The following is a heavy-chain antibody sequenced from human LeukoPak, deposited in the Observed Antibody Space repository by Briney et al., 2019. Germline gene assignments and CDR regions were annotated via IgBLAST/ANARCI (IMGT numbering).Heavy chain of an antibody. D-gene: IGHD6-13*01. Sequence: GGSLRLXCAASGFTFSDSAVQWVRQASGKGLEWVGRIRGTANTYATAYAASVNGRFTISRDDSKNTAYLQMNSLKTEDTAVYYCARHPGYSSSLDYWGQGTLVTVSS. J-gene: IGHJ4*02. V-gene: IGHV3-73*01. CDR1: GFTFSDSA. CDR3: ARHPGYSSSLDY. CDR2: IRGTANTYAT.